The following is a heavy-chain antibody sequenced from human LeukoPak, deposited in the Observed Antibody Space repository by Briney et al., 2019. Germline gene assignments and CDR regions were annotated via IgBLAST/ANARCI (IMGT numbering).Heavy chain of an antibody. CDR3: ARRLAVSGYD. J-gene: IGHJ4*02. V-gene: IGHV4-39*01. Sequence: SETLSLTCTVSGGSISSSSYYWGWIRQPPGNGLEWIGSIYYSGSTYYNPSLKSRVTISVDTSKNQFSLKLSSVTAADTAVYYCARRLAVSGYDWGQGTLVTVSS. D-gene: IGHD3-3*01. CDR1: GGSISSSSYY. CDR2: IYYSGST.